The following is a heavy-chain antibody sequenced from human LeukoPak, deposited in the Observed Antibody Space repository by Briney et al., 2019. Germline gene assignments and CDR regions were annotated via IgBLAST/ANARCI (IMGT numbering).Heavy chain of an antibody. V-gene: IGHV4-39*01. CDR3: ARRRIVATIDY. J-gene: IGHJ4*02. CDR2: IYYSGST. D-gene: IGHD5-12*01. Sequence: SETLSLTCTVSGGSISSSNYYWGWIRQPPGKGLEWIGSIYYSGSTYYNPSLKSRVTISVDTSKNQFPLKLSSVTAADTAVYYCARRRIVATIDYWGQGTLVTVSS. CDR1: GGSISSSNYY.